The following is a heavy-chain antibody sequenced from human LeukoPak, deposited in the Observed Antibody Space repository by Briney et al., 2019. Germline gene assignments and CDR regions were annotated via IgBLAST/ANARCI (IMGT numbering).Heavy chain of an antibody. V-gene: IGHV3-30*04. CDR1: GFTFSSYA. CDR3: ARGTSAGAAGTY. CDR2: ISYDGRNK. J-gene: IGHJ4*02. D-gene: IGHD6-13*01. Sequence: GGSLRLSCAASGFTFSSYAMHWVRQTPGKGLEWVAVISYDGRNKYYADSVKGRFTISRDNSKNTLYLQMNSLRAEDTAVYYCARGTSAGAAGTYWGQGTLVTVSS.